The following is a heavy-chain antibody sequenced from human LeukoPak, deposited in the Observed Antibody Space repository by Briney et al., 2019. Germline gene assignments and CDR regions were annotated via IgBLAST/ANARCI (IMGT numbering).Heavy chain of an antibody. CDR3: AKGTIHDYGDYSILDY. CDR2: ISSSSSYI. J-gene: IGHJ4*02. D-gene: IGHD4-17*01. Sequence: GGSLRLSCAASGFTFSSYSMNWVRQAPGKGLEWVSSISSSSSYIYYADSVKGRFTISRDNSKNTLYLQMNSLRAEDTAVYYCAKGTIHDYGDYSILDYWGQGTLVTVSS. CDR1: GFTFSSYS. V-gene: IGHV3-21*04.